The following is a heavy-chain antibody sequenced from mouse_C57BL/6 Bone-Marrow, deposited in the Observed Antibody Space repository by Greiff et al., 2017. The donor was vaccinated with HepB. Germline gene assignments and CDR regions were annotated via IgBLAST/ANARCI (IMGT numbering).Heavy chain of an antibody. CDR1: GYTFTSYW. V-gene: IGHV1-5*01. Sequence: VQLKQSGTVLARPGASVKMSCKTSGYTFTSYWMHWVKQRPGQGLEWIGAIYPGNSDTSYNQKFKGKAKLTAVTSASTAYMELSSLTNEDSAVYYCTPAYYSNHGGFAYWGQGTLVTVSA. D-gene: IGHD2-5*01. CDR3: TPAYYSNHGGFAY. J-gene: IGHJ3*01. CDR2: IYPGNSDT.